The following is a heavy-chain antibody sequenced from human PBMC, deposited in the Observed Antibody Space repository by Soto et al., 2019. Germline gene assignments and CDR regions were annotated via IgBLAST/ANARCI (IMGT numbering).Heavy chain of an antibody. CDR2: TYYRSKWYN. CDR1: GDRISSNSAA. J-gene: IGHJ5*02. V-gene: IGHV6-1*01. D-gene: IGHD5-18*01. Sequence: SQTLSLTCAISGDRISSNSAAWNWIRQSPSRGLEWLGRTYYRSKWYNDYAVSVKSRITINPDTSKNQFSLKLSSVTAADTAVYYCARLVWSYGTWFDPWGQGTLVTVSS. CDR3: ARLVWSYGTWFDP.